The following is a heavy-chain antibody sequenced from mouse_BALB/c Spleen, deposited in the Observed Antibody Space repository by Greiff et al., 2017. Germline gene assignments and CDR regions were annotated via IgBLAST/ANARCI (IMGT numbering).Heavy chain of an antibody. J-gene: IGHJ2*01. Sequence: DVQLVESGGGLVKPGGSLKLSCAASGFTFSDYYMYWVRQTPEKRLEWVATISDGGSYTYYPDSVKGRFTISRDNAKNNLYLQMSSLKSEDTAMYYCARGAVVAPYFDYWGQGTTLTVSS. V-gene: IGHV5-4*02. CDR3: ARGAVVAPYFDY. CDR2: ISDGGSYT. CDR1: GFTFSDYY. D-gene: IGHD1-1*01.